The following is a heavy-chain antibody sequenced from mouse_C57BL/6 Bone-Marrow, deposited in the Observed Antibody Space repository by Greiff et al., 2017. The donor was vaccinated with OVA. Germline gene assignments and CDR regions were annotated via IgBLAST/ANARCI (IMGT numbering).Heavy chain of an antibody. CDR2: IDPENGDT. V-gene: IGHV14-4*01. CDR3: TIHYYGSYWYFDV. D-gene: IGHD1-1*01. CDR1: GFNIKDDY. J-gene: IGHJ1*03. Sequence: EVMLVESGAELVRPGASVKLSCTASGFNIKDDYMHWVKQRPEQGLEWIGWIDPENGDTEYASKFQGKATITADTSSNTAYLQLSSLTSEDTAVYYCTIHYYGSYWYFDVWGTGTTVTVSS.